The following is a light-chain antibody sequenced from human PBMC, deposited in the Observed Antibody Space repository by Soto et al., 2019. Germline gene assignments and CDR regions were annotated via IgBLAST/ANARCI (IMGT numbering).Light chain of an antibody. CDR3: QQYRGT. CDR2: GAS. CDR1: QSVSSSY. Sequence: EIVLTQSPGTLSLSPGERATLSCRASQSVSSSYLAWYQQKPGQAPRLLIYGASSRATGIPDRFSGSGSGTVFTLTIRRLEPEVLAVYYCQQYRGTFAQGTRVKNK. J-gene: IGKJ1*01. V-gene: IGKV3-20*01.